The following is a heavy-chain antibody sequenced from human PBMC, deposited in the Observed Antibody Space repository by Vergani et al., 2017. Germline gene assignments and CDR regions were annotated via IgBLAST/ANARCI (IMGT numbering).Heavy chain of an antibody. CDR1: GGSISSSSYY. CDR2: SYYSGST. Sequence: QLQLQESGPGLVKPSETLSLTCTVSGGSISSSSYYWGWIRPPPGKGLEWIGSSYYSGSTYYNPSLKSRVTISVDTSKNQFSLKLSSVTAADTAVYYCARRRGVRGSGSYHWFDPWGQGTLVTVSS. CDR3: ARRRGVRGSGSYHWFDP. V-gene: IGHV4-39*01. J-gene: IGHJ5*02. D-gene: IGHD3-10*01.